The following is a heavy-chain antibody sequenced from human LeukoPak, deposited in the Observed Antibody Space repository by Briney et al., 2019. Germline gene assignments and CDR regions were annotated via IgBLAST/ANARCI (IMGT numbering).Heavy chain of an antibody. CDR2: ISGTGGNT. V-gene: IGHV3-23*01. CDR1: GFAFTSFT. CDR3: GKTHGVAVIGMYY. D-gene: IGHD2-21*01. Sequence: GGSLRLSCAASGFAFTSFTMNWVRQTPGKGLEWVSSISGTGGNTYYADSVKGRFTISRDNSRNTLYLQMNSTGAEDSAVYYCGKTHGVAVIGMYYWGQGTMVTFA. J-gene: IGHJ4*02.